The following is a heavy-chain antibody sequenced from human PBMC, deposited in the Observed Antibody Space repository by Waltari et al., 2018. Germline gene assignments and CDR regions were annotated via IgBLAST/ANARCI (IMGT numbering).Heavy chain of an antibody. CDR3: ARGGLYGQQLLESAFEI. CDR1: GGSFSTYA. CDR2: IIPMFGTA. D-gene: IGHD6-13*01. J-gene: IGHJ3*02. Sequence: QVQLVQSGAEVKKPGSSVKVSCKASGGSFSTYAITWVRQAPGQGLEWMGGIIPMFGTANYGQKFQERVSITTDGSMTTAYMGLSSLTSEDTAVYYCARGGLYGQQLLESAFEIWGQGTQVTVSS. V-gene: IGHV1-69*05.